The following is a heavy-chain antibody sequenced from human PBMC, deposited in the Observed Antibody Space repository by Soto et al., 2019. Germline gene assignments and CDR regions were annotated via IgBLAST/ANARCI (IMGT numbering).Heavy chain of an antibody. V-gene: IGHV3-48*03. Sequence: GGSLRLSCAASGFTFSSYEMNWVRQAPGKGLEWVSYISSSGSTIYYADSVKGRFTISRDNAKNSLYLQMNSLRAEDTAVYYCARAPHYYGMDVWGQGTTVTVSS. J-gene: IGHJ6*02. CDR1: GFTFSSYE. CDR2: ISSSGSTI. CDR3: ARAPHYYGMDV.